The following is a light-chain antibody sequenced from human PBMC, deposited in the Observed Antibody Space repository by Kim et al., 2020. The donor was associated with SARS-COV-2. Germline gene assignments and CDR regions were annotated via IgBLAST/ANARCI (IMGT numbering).Light chain of an antibody. CDR3: QQYNNWPYT. CDR2: GAS. Sequence: VSPGERVTLSYGDSESMRTNCPGSQQTPGQAPRLLVQGASTRATAIPGMFSGSGSGTEFTLTHSGLQCGDFAVYHCQQYNNWPYTFGQGPKLE. V-gene: IGKV3-15*01. J-gene: IGKJ2*01. CDR1: ESMRTN.